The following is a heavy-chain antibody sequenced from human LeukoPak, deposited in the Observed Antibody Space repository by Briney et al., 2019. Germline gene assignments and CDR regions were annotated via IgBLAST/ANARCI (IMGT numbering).Heavy chain of an antibody. V-gene: IGHV1-69*06. Sequence: SVKVSCRASGGTFSSYAISWVRQAPGQGLEWMGGIIPIFGTANYAQKFQGRVTITADKSTSTAYMELSSLRSEDTAVYYCASQYPYILDGMDVWGKGTTVTVSS. J-gene: IGHJ6*04. D-gene: IGHD2-2*01. CDR3: ASQYPYILDGMDV. CDR2: IIPIFGTA. CDR1: GGTFSSYA.